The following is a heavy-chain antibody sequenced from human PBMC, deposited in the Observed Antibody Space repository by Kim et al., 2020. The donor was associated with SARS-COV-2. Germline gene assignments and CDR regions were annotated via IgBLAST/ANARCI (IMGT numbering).Heavy chain of an antibody. V-gene: IGHV5-51*01. Sequence: RYSPSFKGQVTISADKSISTAYLQWSSLKASDTAMYYCASRRGVPNYFDYWGQGTLVTVSS. D-gene: IGHD3-10*01. CDR3: ASRRGVPNYFDY. J-gene: IGHJ4*02.